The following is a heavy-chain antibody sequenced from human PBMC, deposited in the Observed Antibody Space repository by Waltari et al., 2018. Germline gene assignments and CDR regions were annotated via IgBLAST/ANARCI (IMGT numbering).Heavy chain of an antibody. D-gene: IGHD1-26*01. CDR3: ARIGSLGGKSYGMDV. J-gene: IGHJ6*02. V-gene: IGHV4-4*02. CDR1: GGAISSSNC. CDR2: IYHSGST. Sequence: QVQLQESSPGLVKPSGTLSLTCAVSGGAISSSNCWSWVRQPPGKGLEWIGEIYHSGSTNYNPSLKSRVTISVDKSKNQFSLKLSSVTAADTAVYYCARIGSLGGKSYGMDVWGQGTTVTVSS.